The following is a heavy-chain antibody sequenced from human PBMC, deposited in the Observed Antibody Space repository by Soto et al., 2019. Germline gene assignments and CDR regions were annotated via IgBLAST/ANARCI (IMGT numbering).Heavy chain of an antibody. V-gene: IGHV1-46*01. CDR2: INPSGGST. CDR3: AHGGHDSSGYEYYFDY. CDR1: GGTFSSYT. J-gene: IGHJ4*02. Sequence: ASVKVSCKASGGTFSSYTISWVRQAPGQGLEWMGIINPSGGSTSYAQKFQGRVTMTTDTSTSTVYMELSSLRSEDTAVYYCAHGGHDSSGYEYYFDYWGQGTLVTVSS. D-gene: IGHD3-22*01.